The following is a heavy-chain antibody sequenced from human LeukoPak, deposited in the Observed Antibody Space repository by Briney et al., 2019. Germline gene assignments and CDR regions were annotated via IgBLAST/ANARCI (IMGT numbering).Heavy chain of an antibody. CDR1: GFTFSSYW. Sequence: GGSLRLSCAASGFTFSSYWMHWLRQEPRKGLVWVSRISTDGSSRSYADSVKGRFTISRDNPKNTLYLQMNSLRAEDTAVYYCAKALSSTYYYYGLDVWGQGTTVAVSS. CDR2: ISTDGSSR. V-gene: IGHV3-74*01. D-gene: IGHD2-2*01. CDR3: AKALSSTYYYYGLDV. J-gene: IGHJ6*02.